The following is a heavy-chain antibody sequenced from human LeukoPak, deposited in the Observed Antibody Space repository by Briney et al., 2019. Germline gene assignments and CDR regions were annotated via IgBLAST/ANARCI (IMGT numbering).Heavy chain of an antibody. CDR1: GGSFSGYY. CDR3: ARGRPGYSYGYYYYYYMDV. V-gene: IGHV4-34*01. D-gene: IGHD5-18*01. CDR2: INHSGST. Sequence: SETLSLTCAVYGGSFSGYYWSWIRQPPGKGLEWIGEINHSGSTNYNPSLKSRVTISVDTSKNQFSLKLSSVTAADTAVYYCARGRPGYSYGYYYYYYMDVWGKGTTVTVPS. J-gene: IGHJ6*03.